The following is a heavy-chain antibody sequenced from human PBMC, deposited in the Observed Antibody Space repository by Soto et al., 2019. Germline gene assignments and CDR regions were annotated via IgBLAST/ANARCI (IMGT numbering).Heavy chain of an antibody. J-gene: IGHJ5*02. Sequence: SETLSLTCTVSGASISSHYWNWIRQPPGKGLEWIGYIYYSGSTKYNPSLKSRVTISIDTSKNQFSLKLSSVTAADTAVYYCARKDGITGTTDWFDPWGQGTLVTVSS. CDR3: ARKDGITGTTDWFDP. D-gene: IGHD1-20*01. V-gene: IGHV4-59*11. CDR2: IYYSGST. CDR1: GASISSHY.